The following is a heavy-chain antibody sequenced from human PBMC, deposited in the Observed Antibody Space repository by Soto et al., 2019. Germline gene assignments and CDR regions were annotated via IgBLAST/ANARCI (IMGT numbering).Heavy chain of an antibody. CDR3: ASRASPGHGGGGWIDP. Sequence: EVQLVESGGGLVQPGGSLRLSCAASGFTFSASDMHWVRQATGKGLEWVAAIGTLHDTYYPDSVKGRFTISRENAKNSLYLQMNSRGAEDTAVYYCASRASPGHGGGGWIDPWGQGTLVTVSS. J-gene: IGHJ5*02. V-gene: IGHV3-13*01. D-gene: IGHD3-16*01. CDR1: GFTFSASD. CDR2: IGTLHDT.